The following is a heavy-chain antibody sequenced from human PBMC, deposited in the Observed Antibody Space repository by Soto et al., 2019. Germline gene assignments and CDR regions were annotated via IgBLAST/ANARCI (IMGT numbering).Heavy chain of an antibody. CDR2: ISSSSSTI. Sequence: GGSLRLSCAASGFTFSSYSMNWVRQAPGKGLEWVSYISSSSSTIYYADSVKGRFTISRDNAKNSLYLQMNSLRAEDTAVYYCARGNPAYYDFWSGYYPHGYYYGMDVWGKGTTVTVSS. CDR1: GFTFSSYS. V-gene: IGHV3-48*04. J-gene: IGHJ6*04. D-gene: IGHD3-3*01. CDR3: ARGNPAYYDFWSGYYPHGYYYGMDV.